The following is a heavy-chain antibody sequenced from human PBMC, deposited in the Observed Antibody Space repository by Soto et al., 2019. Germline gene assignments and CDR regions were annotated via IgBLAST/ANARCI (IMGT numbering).Heavy chain of an antibody. J-gene: IGHJ3*02. V-gene: IGHV3-30-3*01. Sequence: QVQLVESGGGVVHPERSLRLSCSASEFTFSSYAMHWVRQAPGKGLEWVAGISYDGGHKFYGDSVRGRFTISRDSSKTTVFLQMNSLRAGDTAVYFCAKGTLVKPPGTRAFDIWGQGTMVIVSS. D-gene: IGHD6-13*01. CDR2: ISYDGGHK. CDR1: EFTFSSYA. CDR3: AKGTLVKPPGTRAFDI.